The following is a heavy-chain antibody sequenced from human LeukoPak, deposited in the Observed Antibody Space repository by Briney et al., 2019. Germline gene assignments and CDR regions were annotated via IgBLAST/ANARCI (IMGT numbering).Heavy chain of an antibody. V-gene: IGHV4-34*01. J-gene: IGHJ4*02. CDR2: INHSGST. Sequence: SETLSLTCAVYGGSFSGYYWSWIRQPPGKGLEWIGEINHSGSTNYNPSLKSRVTISVDTSKNQFSLKLSSVTAADTAVYYCARGGIAVAFDYWGQGTLVTVSS. CDR1: GGSFSGYY. CDR3: ARGGIAVAFDY. D-gene: IGHD6-19*01.